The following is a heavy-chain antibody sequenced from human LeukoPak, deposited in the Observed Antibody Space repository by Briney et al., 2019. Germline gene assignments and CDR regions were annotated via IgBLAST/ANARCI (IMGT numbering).Heavy chain of an antibody. V-gene: IGHV3-73*01. Sequence: GGSLRLSCAASGFTFSGSAMHWVRQASGKGLEWVGRIRSKANSYATAYAASVKGRFTISRDDSKNTAYLQMNSLKTEDTAVYYCTRSGSLVYNYYHYMDVWGKGTTVTVSS. CDR2: IRSKANSYAT. CDR1: GFTFSGSA. CDR3: TRSGSLVYNYYHYMDV. J-gene: IGHJ6*03.